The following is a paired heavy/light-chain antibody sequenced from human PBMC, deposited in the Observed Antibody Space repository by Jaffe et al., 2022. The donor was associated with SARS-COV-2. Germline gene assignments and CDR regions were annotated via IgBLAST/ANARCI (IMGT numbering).Heavy chain of an antibody. J-gene: IGHJ4*02. Sequence: EVQLVESGGGSVQPGGSLRLSCAATGFNFNIYSMNWVRQAPGKGLEWVSYITGGSNIIYYADFAKGRFTISRDNAGNSLYLQMNSLRNEDTAVYYCVRGVQWGFDNWGQGTLVTVSS. CDR2: ITGGSNII. CDR3: VRGVQWGFDN. D-gene: IGHD1-26*01. CDR1: GFNFNIYS. V-gene: IGHV3-48*02.
Light chain of an antibody. CDR2: EVT. J-gene: IGLJ2*01. Sequence: QSALTQPASVSGSPGQSIAISCTGASSDVGGYNFVSWYQQHPGKVPKLLIYEVTNRPSGVSDRFSGSKSGNTASLTISGLQPEDEADYYCTSYTSSTTLVFGGGTKLTVL. CDR1: SSDVGGYNF. CDR3: TSYTSSTTLV. V-gene: IGLV2-14*01.